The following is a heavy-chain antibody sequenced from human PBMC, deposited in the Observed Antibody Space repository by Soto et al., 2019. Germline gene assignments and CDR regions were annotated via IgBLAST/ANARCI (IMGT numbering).Heavy chain of an antibody. CDR1: GFTFSSYG. CDR3: AKGFYGGRYWYFEL. CDR2: IWYDGSNK. V-gene: IGHV3-30*02. D-gene: IGHD3-10*01. J-gene: IGHJ2*01. Sequence: PGGSLRLSCAASGFTFSSYGMHWVRQAPGKGLEWVAVIWYDGSNKYYADSVKGRFTISRDNSKNTLYLQMNSLRAEDTAVYYCAKGFYGGRYWYFELWGRGTLVTVS.